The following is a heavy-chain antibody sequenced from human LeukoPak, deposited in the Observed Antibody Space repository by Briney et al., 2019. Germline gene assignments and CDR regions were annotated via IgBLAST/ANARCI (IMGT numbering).Heavy chain of an antibody. Sequence: GGSLRLSCAASGFTSSSYSMNWVRQAPGKGLEWVSSISSSSSYIYYADSVKGRFTISRDNAKNSLYLQMNSLRAEDTAVYYCARDRYRSGWQGGFDYWGQGTLVTVSS. V-gene: IGHV3-21*01. CDR3: ARDRYRSGWQGGFDY. CDR2: ISSSSSYI. CDR1: GFTSSSYS. D-gene: IGHD6-19*01. J-gene: IGHJ4*02.